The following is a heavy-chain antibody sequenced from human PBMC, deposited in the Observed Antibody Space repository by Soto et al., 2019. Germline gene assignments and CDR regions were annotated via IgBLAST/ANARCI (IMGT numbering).Heavy chain of an antibody. J-gene: IGHJ4*02. V-gene: IGHV3-74*01. CDR3: VRTNLVVAATTREDY. Sequence: EVQLVESGGGLVQPGGSLRLSCAASGFTFSSYWMHWVRQAPGKGLVWVSRINSDGSSTSYADSVKGRFTISRDNAKNTLYPQKNSLRAEDTAVYYCVRTNLVVAATTREDYWGQGTLVTVSS. D-gene: IGHD2-15*01. CDR1: GFTFSSYW. CDR2: INSDGSST.